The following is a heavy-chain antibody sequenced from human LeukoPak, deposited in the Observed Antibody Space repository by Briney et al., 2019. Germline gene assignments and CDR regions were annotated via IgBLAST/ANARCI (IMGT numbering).Heavy chain of an antibody. J-gene: IGHJ4*02. CDR1: GYIFTDYY. Sequence: APVKVSCKASGYIFTDYYIHWVRQAPGQGLEWVGRVNSKSGETNYAQKFQGSVTMTSDTSISTIYMELSGLTSDDTVVYYCARAHRFYDSSGYYSYYFDYWGQGALVTVSS. D-gene: IGHD3-22*01. V-gene: IGHV1-2*05. CDR3: ARAHRFYDSSGYYSYYFDY. CDR2: VNSKSGET.